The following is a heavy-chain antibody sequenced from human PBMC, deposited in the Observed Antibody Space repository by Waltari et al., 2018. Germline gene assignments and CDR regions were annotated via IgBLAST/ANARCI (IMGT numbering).Heavy chain of an antibody. Sequence: QGQLVESGGGVVQPGRSLRLSCAASGFTFISYTMHWVRQAPGKGLEWVAVISYDGSNKYPADSVKGRFTISRDNSKNTLYLQMNSLRTEDTAVYYCARDGEMYCSSTSCYYFDHWGQGTLVTVSS. V-gene: IGHV3-30*04. J-gene: IGHJ4*02. CDR3: ARDGEMYCSSTSCYYFDH. CDR2: ISYDGSNK. D-gene: IGHD2-2*01. CDR1: GFTFISYT.